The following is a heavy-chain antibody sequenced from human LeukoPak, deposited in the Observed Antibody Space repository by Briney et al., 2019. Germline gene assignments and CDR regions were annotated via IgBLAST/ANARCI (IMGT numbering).Heavy chain of an antibody. D-gene: IGHD3-10*01. CDR3: ARDLEYGSGSYWVRYMDV. V-gene: IGHV4-39*07. J-gene: IGHJ6*03. CDR2: IYYSGST. Sequence: SETLSLTCTVSGGSISSSSYYWGWIRQPPGKGLEWIGSIYYSGSTYYNPSLKSRVTISVDKPKNQFSLKLSSVTAADTAVYYCARDLEYGSGSYWVRYMDVWGKGTTVTISS. CDR1: GGSISSSSYY.